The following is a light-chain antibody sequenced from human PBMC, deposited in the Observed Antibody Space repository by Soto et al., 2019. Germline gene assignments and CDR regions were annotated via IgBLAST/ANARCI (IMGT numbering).Light chain of an antibody. CDR3: QSYDSTLSVV. Sequence: QAVVTQPPSVSGAPGQRVTISCTGSSSNIGAGYDVHWYQQLPVTAPKLLIYVNNNRPSGVPDRFSGSKSGTSASLAITGLQAEDEADYYCQSYDSTLSVVFGGGTKLTVL. CDR1: SSNIGAGYD. CDR2: VNN. V-gene: IGLV1-40*01. J-gene: IGLJ2*01.